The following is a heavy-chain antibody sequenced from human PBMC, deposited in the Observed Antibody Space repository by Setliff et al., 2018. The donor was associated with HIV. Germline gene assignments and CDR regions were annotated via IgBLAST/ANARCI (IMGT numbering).Heavy chain of an antibody. D-gene: IGHD6-19*01. CDR1: GFTFSSYG. Sequence: GESLTISCAAFGFTFSSYGMHWVRQAPGKGLEWVAFIHYDVSSKYYGDSVKGRFTISRDNSRNTLYRQMNSLRPEDTAVYYCAKDFGYSSGWYLVSGTFEIGGQGTMVTVSS. J-gene: IGHJ3*02. CDR2: IHYDVSSK. CDR3: AKDFGYSSGWYLVSGTFEI. V-gene: IGHV3-30*02.